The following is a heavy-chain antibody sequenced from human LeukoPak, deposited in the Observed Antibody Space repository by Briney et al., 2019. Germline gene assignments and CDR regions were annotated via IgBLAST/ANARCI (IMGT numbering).Heavy chain of an antibody. CDR2: IIPIFGTA. J-gene: IGHJ3*02. V-gene: IGHV1-69*05. Sequence: SVKVPCKASGGTFSSYAIRWLRQAPGQGLEWMGRIIPIFGTANYAQKFQGRVTITTDESTSTAYMELSSLRSEDTAVYYCARRGGGGYSYGYDAFDIWGQGTMVTVSS. CDR1: GGTFSSYA. D-gene: IGHD5-18*01. CDR3: ARRGGGGYSYGYDAFDI.